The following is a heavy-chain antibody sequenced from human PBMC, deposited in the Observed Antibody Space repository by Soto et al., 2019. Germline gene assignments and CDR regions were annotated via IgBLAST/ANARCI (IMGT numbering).Heavy chain of an antibody. Sequence: QVQLVQSGAEVKKPGASVKVSCKASGYTFTSYYMHWVRQAPGQGLEWMGIINPSGGSTSYAQKFQGRVTLTRDTSTSTVYMEMSSLRSEDTAVYYCARSATDNHFDYWGQGTLVTVSS. CDR1: GYTFTSYY. J-gene: IGHJ4*02. D-gene: IGHD1-26*01. CDR3: ARSATDNHFDY. V-gene: IGHV1-46*03. CDR2: INPSGGST.